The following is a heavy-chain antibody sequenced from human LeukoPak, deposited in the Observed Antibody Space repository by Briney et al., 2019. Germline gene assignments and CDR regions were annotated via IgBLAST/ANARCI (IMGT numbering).Heavy chain of an antibody. CDR1: GFTLSNYW. CDR3: ASNYDSSNYYGFDY. J-gene: IGHJ4*02. D-gene: IGHD3-22*01. Sequence: PGGSLRLSCAASGFTLSNYWMSWVRQAPGKGLEWVSSISSSSSYIYYADSVKGRFTISRDNAKNSLYLQMNSLRAEDTAVYYCASNYDSSNYYGFDYWGQGTLVTVSS. CDR2: ISSSSSYI. V-gene: IGHV3-21*01.